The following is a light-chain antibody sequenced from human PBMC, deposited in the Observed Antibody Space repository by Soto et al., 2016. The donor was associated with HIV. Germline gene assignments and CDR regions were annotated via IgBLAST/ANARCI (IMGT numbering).Light chain of an antibody. Sequence: DIQMTQSPSSLSASVGDRVTITCQASQDIRNYINWYQQKPGKAPNLLIYDSSTLETGVPSRFSGSGSGTEFTFTISSLQPEDFATYFCQQYRNYPLTFGGGTKVEIK. CDR1: QDIRNY. J-gene: IGKJ4*01. CDR3: QQYRNYPLT. CDR2: DSS. V-gene: IGKV1-33*01.